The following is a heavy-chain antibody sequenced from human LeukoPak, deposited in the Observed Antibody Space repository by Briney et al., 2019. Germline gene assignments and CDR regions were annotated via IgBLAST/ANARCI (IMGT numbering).Heavy chain of an antibody. CDR1: GFTFSSYE. CDR3: ARVLGVGSYYYYYYMDV. D-gene: IGHD3-16*01. V-gene: IGHV3-48*03. J-gene: IGHJ6*03. Sequence: GGSLRLSCAASGFTFSSYEMNWVRQAPGKGLEWVSYISSSGSTIYYADSVKGRFTISRDNAKNSLNLQMNSLRAEDTAVYYCARVLGVGSYYYYYYMDVWGKGTTVTISS. CDR2: ISSSGSTI.